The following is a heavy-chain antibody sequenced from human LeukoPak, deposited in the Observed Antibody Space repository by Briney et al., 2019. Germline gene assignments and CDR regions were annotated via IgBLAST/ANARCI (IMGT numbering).Heavy chain of an antibody. CDR2: IIPIFGTA. CDR3: VVVVVPAATGVDY. D-gene: IGHD2-2*01. J-gene: IGHJ4*02. CDR1: GGTFSSYA. Sequence: GASVKVSCKASGGTFSSYAISWVRQAPGQGLEWMGGIIPIFGTANYAQKFQGRVTITTDESTSTAYMELSSLGSEDTAVYYCVVVVVPAATGVDYWGQGTLVTVSS. V-gene: IGHV1-69*05.